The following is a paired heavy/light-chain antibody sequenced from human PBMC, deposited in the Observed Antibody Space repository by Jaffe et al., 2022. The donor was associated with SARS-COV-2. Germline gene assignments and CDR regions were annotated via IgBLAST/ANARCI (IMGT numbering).Light chain of an antibody. Sequence: QSALTQPASVSGSPGQSITISCTGTSSDVGAYNYVSWYQKHPGKAPKLMIYDVSNRPSGVSSRFSGSKSGNTASLTISGLQAEDEADYYCSSYTSSSTLVFGGGTKLTVL. J-gene: IGLJ2*01. CDR1: SSDVGAYNY. V-gene: IGLV2-14*03. CDR2: DVS. CDR3: SSYTSSSTLV.
Heavy chain of an antibody. CDR2: ISGSSGTT. D-gene: IGHD3-10*01. CDR1: GLTFSSYA. J-gene: IGHJ5*02. CDR3: AQFTSSRVRTLFDP. Sequence: EVQLVESGGGLVQPGGSLRLSCAVSGLTFSSYAMSWVRQAPGKGLEWVSGISGSSGTTYYADSVKGRFTISRDNSKDTLYLQMDSLRVDDTAIYYCAQFTSSRVRTLFDPWGQGTLVTVSS. V-gene: IGHV3-23*04.